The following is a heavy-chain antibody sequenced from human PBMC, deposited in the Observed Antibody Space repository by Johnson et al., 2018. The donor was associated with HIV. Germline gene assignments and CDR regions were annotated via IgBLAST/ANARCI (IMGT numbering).Heavy chain of an antibody. V-gene: IGHV3-23*04. D-gene: IGHD5-24*01. CDR1: GFPFSSFA. CDR3: ARACRDGYTCDVFDI. Sequence: VQLVESGGGLVQPGGSLRLSCAASGFPFSSFAMSWVRQAPGKGLEWVSSSSGGGGSIYYADTVKGRFTISRDKSKHPLFLQMNSLRAEDTAVYSCARACRDGYTCDVFDIWGQGTMVTVSS. J-gene: IGHJ3*02. CDR2: SSGGGGSI.